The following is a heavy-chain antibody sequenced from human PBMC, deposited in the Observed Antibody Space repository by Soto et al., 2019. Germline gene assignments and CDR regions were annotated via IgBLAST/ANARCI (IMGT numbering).Heavy chain of an antibody. V-gene: IGHV1-46*01. Sequence: VASVKVSCKASGYTFSSYYIQWVRQAPGQGLEWMAIIHPSSGKTTYAQRFQDRVALTRDTSTSTVDMELSSLRSEDTAVYFCARRGFYSYDVMDVWGQGTTVTVSS. J-gene: IGHJ6*02. CDR2: IHPSSGKT. CDR3: ARRGFYSYDVMDV. CDR1: GYTFSSYY. D-gene: IGHD3-22*01.